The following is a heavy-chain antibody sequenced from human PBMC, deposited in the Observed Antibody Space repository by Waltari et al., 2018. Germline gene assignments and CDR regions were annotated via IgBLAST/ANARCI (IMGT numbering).Heavy chain of an antibody. Sequence: QVQLVQSGAEVKKPGSSVKVSCKASGGTFSRYAISWVRQAPGQGLEWMGGIIPIFGTANYAQKFQGRVTITTDESTSTAYMELSSLRSEDTAVYYCAGPVSSSFTDGAFDIWGQGTMVTVSS. D-gene: IGHD6-13*01. CDR3: AGPVSSSFTDGAFDI. J-gene: IGHJ3*02. CDR1: GGTFSRYA. V-gene: IGHV1-69*05. CDR2: IIPIFGTA.